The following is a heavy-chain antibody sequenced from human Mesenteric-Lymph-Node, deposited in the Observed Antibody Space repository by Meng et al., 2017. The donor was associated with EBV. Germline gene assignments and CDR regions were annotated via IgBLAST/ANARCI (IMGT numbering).Heavy chain of an antibody. CDR1: GYTFTNYG. Sequence: VQWVKFGAGGKKPWASVKVSCKASGYTFTNYGISWVRQAPGQGLEWMGWISAYNGNTNYAQKLQDRVTMTTDTSTSTAYMELRSLRSDDTAVYYCARDSMITFGGVIVITPFDYWGQGTLVTVSS. CDR2: ISAYNGNT. J-gene: IGHJ4*02. CDR3: ARDSMITFGGVIVITPFDY. D-gene: IGHD3-16*02. V-gene: IGHV1-18*01.